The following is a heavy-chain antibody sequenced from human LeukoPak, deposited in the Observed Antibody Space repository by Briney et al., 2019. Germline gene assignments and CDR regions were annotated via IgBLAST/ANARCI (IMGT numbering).Heavy chain of an antibody. CDR3: AKSNIVGATPRYYYYMDV. J-gene: IGHJ6*03. D-gene: IGHD1-26*01. CDR2: IRYDGSNK. CDR1: GFTFSSYG. Sequence: GGSLRLSCAASGFTFSSYGMHWVRQAPGKGLEWVAFIRYDGSNKYYADSVKGRFTISRDNSKNTLYLQMNSLRAEDTAVYYCAKSNIVGATPRYYYYMDVWGKGTTVTVSS. V-gene: IGHV3-30*02.